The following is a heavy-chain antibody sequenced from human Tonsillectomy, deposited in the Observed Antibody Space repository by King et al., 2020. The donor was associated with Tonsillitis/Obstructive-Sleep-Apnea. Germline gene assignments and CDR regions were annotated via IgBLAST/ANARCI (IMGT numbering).Heavy chain of an antibody. V-gene: IGHV3-9*01. CDR1: GFTFDDYA. J-gene: IGHJ6*03. Sequence: GQLVQSGGALVQPGRSLRLSCAASGFTFDDYAMHWVRQAPGKGLEWVSGITWNSGDIGYADSVKGRFTISRDNAKNSLYLQMNSLRAEDTALYYCAKDTGRFLTPYMDVWGKGTTVTVSS. CDR3: AKDTGRFLTPYMDV. CDR2: ITWNSGDI. D-gene: IGHD3-3*01.